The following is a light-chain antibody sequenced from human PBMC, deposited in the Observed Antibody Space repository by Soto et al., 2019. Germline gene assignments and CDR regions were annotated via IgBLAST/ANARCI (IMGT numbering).Light chain of an antibody. CDR1: TSDVVGYNY. CDR3: SSYTSTNTLLYV. Sequence: LTQPASVSGSPGQSIAISCTGTTSDVVGYNYVSWYQQHPGKVPKLLIHEVSNRPSGVSNRFSGSKSGNTASLTISGLQAEEEADYSCSSYTSTNTLLYVFGTGTKVTV. CDR2: EVS. J-gene: IGLJ1*01. V-gene: IGLV2-14*01.